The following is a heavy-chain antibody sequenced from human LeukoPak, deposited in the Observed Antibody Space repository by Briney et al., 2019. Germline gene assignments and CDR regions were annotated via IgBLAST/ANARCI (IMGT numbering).Heavy chain of an antibody. CDR3: AKCSPSRLTAIDY. CDR2: ISGSGGST. J-gene: IGHJ4*02. V-gene: IGHV3-23*01. CDR1: GFTFSSYS. D-gene: IGHD2-21*02. Sequence: GGSLRLSCAASGFTFSSYSMNWVRQAPGKGLEWVSAISGSGGSTYYADSVKGRFTISRDNSKNTLYLQMNSLRAEDTAVYYCAKCSPSRLTAIDYWGQGTLVTVSS.